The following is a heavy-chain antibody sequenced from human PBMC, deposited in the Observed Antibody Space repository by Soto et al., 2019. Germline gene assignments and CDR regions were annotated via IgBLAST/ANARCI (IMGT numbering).Heavy chain of an antibody. Sequence: LTCTVSGDSISSYYWTWVRQAPGKGLEWVGRIKSKTDGGTTDYAAPVKGRFTISRDDSKNTLYLQMNSLKTEDTAVYYCTTEGFGAPRWGQGTMVTVSS. CDR3: TTEGFGAPR. J-gene: IGHJ3*01. D-gene: IGHD3-10*01. CDR2: IKSKTDGGTT. V-gene: IGHV3-15*01. CDR1: GDSISSYY.